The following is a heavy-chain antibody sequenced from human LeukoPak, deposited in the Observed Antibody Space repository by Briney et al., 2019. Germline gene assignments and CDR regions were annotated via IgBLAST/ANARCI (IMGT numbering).Heavy chain of an antibody. V-gene: IGHV3-23*01. CDR1: GFTFSTYA. D-gene: IGHD6-19*01. J-gene: IGHJ4*02. CDR2: ISDSGDDT. CDR3: AKYREWLVRSGTDY. Sequence: GGSLRLSCAASGFTFSTYAMSCVRQAPGKGLEWVSAISDSGDDTYYADSVKGRFTISRDNSKNTLYLQMNSLRAEDTAVYYCAKYREWLVRSGTDYWGQGTLVTVSS.